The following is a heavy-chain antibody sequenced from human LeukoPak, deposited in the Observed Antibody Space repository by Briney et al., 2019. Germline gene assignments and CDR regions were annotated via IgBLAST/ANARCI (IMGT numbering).Heavy chain of an antibody. J-gene: IGHJ4*02. Sequence: GGSLRLSCAASGFTFSIYAMSWARQAAGKRLEWFSAIRGGGGSTFHAQSVKGRFTISRDNSKSTLCLQMSSLRAEDTALYYCARRICSSTICDAGLDQWGQGSLVSVSS. D-gene: IGHD2-2*01. CDR2: IRGGGGST. CDR3: ARRICSSTICDAGLDQ. V-gene: IGHV3-23*01. CDR1: GFTFSIYA.